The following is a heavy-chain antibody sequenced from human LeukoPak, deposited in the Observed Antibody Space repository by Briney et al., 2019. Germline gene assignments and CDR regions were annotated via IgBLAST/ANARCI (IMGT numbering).Heavy chain of an antibody. Sequence: SQTLSLTCAVSGGSISSGGYSWSWIRRPPGKGLEWIGYIYHSGSTYYNPSLKSRVTISVDRSKNQFSLKLSSVTAADTAVYYCASSSSWSEFDPWGQGTLATVSS. CDR1: GGSISSGGYS. V-gene: IGHV4-30-2*01. CDR3: ASSSSWSEFDP. D-gene: IGHD6-13*01. CDR2: IYHSGST. J-gene: IGHJ5*02.